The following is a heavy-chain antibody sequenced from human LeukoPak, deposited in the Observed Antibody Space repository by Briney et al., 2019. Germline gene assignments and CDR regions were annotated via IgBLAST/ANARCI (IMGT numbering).Heavy chain of an antibody. J-gene: IGHJ4*02. D-gene: IGHD3-9*01. CDR3: AKSFLTGYSLFDS. V-gene: IGHV3-23*01. CDR2: ISGSGDSI. Sequence: PGGSLRLSCAASGFTFRNYYMSWVRQAPGKGLEWVSAISGSGDSIFYADSVKGRFTISRDNSKTTLYVQMNSLRAEDTAVYYCAKSFLTGYSLFDSRGQGTLVTVSS. CDR1: GFTFRNYY.